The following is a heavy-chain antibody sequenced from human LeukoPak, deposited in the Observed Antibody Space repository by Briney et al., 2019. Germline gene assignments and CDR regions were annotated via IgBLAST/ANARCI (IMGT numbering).Heavy chain of an antibody. CDR1: GYTFTGYY. CDR2: INPNSGGT. CDR3: ARFVDSISWQSWFDP. J-gene: IGHJ5*02. Sequence: ASVKVSCKASGYTFTGYYMHWVRQAPGQGLEWMGWINPNSGGTNYAQKFQGRVTMTRDTSISTAYMELSRLRSDDTAVYYCARFVDSISWQSWFDPWGQGTVVTVSS. D-gene: IGHD6-13*01. V-gene: IGHV1-2*02.